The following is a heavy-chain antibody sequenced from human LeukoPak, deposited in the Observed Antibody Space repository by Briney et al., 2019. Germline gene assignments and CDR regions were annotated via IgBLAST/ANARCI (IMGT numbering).Heavy chain of an antibody. V-gene: IGHV4-39*01. D-gene: IGHD2-15*01. Sequence: SETLSLTCTVSGGSICSSRYYWGWIRQPPGKGLEWIGSIYYSGSTYYNPSLKSRVTISVDTSKNQFSLKLNSVTAADTAVYYCAQYCSGGSCVRRAFDIWGQGTMVTVSS. CDR2: IYYSGST. CDR3: AQYCSGGSCVRRAFDI. CDR1: GGSICSSRYY. J-gene: IGHJ3*02.